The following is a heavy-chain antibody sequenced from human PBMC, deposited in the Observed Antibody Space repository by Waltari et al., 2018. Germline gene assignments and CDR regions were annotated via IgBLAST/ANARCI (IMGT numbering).Heavy chain of an antibody. CDR1: GDPMRGNSW. CDR3: ARDLGRGLFLDS. Sequence: QLQLQESGPGLVKPPGSLSLTCAVSGDPMRGNSWWSWGRQSPDKGLEWIGQVHRKGRTNYNPSLASRAIVSLDSSMNQFSLRILSATAADTAVYYCARDLGRGLFLDSWGQGTLVTVSP. V-gene: IGHV4-4*03. D-gene: IGHD2-15*01. CDR2: VHRKGRT. J-gene: IGHJ4*02.